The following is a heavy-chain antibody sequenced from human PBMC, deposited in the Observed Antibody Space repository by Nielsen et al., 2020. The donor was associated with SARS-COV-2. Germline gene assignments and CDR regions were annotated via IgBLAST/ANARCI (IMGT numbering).Heavy chain of an antibody. Sequence: ASVKVSCKASGYTFTGYYMHWVRQAPGQGLEWMGWISAYNGNTNYAQKLQGRVTMTTDTSTSTAYMELRSLRSDDTAVYYCARDLDVDTLSYGMDVWGQGTTVTVSS. V-gene: IGHV1-18*04. D-gene: IGHD5-18*01. CDR3: ARDLDVDTLSYGMDV. CDR2: ISAYNGNT. J-gene: IGHJ6*02. CDR1: GYTFTGYY.